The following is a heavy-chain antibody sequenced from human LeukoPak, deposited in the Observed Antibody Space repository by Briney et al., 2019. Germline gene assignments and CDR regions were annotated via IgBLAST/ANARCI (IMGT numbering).Heavy chain of an antibody. CDR1: GFTFSSYA. CDR2: ISGSGGTT. V-gene: IGHV3-23*01. J-gene: IGHJ3*02. Sequence: GGSLRLSCAASGFTFSSYAMSWVHQTPGKGLEWVSSISGSGGTTYHADSVKGRFTISRDNSKNTLFLQMNSLRAEDTAVYYCARYGLGAHAFDIWGQGTMVTVSS. CDR3: ARYGLGAHAFDI. D-gene: IGHD3/OR15-3a*01.